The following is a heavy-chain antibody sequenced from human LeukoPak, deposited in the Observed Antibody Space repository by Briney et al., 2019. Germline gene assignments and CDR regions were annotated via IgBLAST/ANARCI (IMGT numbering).Heavy chain of an antibody. J-gene: IGHJ4*02. CDR3: AKDGAWFGELLVDY. CDR2: ISGSGGST. V-gene: IGHV3-23*01. CDR1: GFTFSSYA. D-gene: IGHD3-10*01. Sequence: GGSLRLSCAAPGFTFSSYAMSWVRQAPGKGLEWVSAISGSGGSTYYADSVKGRLTISRDNSKNTLYLQMNSLRAEDTAVYYCAKDGAWFGELLVDYWGQGTLVTVSS.